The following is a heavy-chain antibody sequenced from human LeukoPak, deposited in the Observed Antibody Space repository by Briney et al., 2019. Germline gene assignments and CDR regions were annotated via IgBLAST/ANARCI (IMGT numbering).Heavy chain of an antibody. V-gene: IGHV1-2*02. CDR2: INPNSGGT. CDR3: ARAQGSYYHYYMDV. CDR1: GYTFTGYY. D-gene: IGHD1-26*01. Sequence: GASVKVSCKASGYTFTGYYMHWVRRAPGQGLEWMGWINPNSGGTNYAQKFQGRVTMTRDTSISTAYMELSRLRSDDTAVYYCARAQGSYYHYYMDVWGKGTTVTVSS. J-gene: IGHJ6*03.